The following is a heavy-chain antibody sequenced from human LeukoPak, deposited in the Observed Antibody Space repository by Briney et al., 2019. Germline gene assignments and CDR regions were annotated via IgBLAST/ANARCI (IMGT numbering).Heavy chain of an antibody. J-gene: IGHJ4*02. CDR2: IKQDGSEK. CDR1: GFTSSSYA. Sequence: GGSLRLSCAASGFTSSSYAMSWVRQAPGKGLEWVANIKQDGSEKYYVDSVKGRFTISRDNAKNSLYLQMNSLRAEDTAVYYCARRRDFLDYWGQGTLVTVSS. V-gene: IGHV3-7*01. D-gene: IGHD5-24*01. CDR3: ARRRDFLDY.